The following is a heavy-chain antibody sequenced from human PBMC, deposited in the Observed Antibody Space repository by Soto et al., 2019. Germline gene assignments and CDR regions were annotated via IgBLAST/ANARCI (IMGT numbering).Heavy chain of an antibody. CDR2: ISYDGSNK. CDR3: ARVGRGELLDAFDI. Sequence: GGSLRLSCAASGFTFSSYAMHWVRQAPGKGLEWVAVISYDGSNKYYADSVKGRFTISRDNSKNTLYLRMNSLRAEDTAVYYCARVGRGELLDAFDIWGQGTMVTVSS. D-gene: IGHD1-26*01. CDR1: GFTFSSYA. V-gene: IGHV3-30-3*01. J-gene: IGHJ3*02.